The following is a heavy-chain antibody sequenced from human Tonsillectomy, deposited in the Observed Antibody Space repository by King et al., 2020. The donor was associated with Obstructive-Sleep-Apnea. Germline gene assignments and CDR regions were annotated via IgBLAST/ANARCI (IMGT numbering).Heavy chain of an antibody. V-gene: IGHV3-23*04. CDR1: VFTFSNYA. J-gene: IGHJ4*02. D-gene: IGHD3-10*01. CDR2: INTRGTT. CDR3: AKEGGGSGIYWVDS. Sequence: VQLVESGGGMVQPGGSLRLSCLASVFTFSNYAISWVRQAPGKGLEWVSAINTRGTTFYAASVRGRFPISRDNSKYTVNLQVNSLRAEDTALYYCAKEGGGSGIYWVDSWGQGTLVTVSS.